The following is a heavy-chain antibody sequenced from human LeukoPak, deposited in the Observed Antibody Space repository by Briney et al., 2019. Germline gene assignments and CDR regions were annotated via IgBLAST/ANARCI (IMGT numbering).Heavy chain of an antibody. D-gene: IGHD3-10*01. CDR2: IKQDGSEK. CDR3: ARDPDYYGSGSYYDY. CDR1: GFTFSSYW. J-gene: IGHJ4*02. Sequence: GGSLRLSCAASGFTFSSYWMSWVRQAPGKGLECVANIKQDGSEKYYVDSVKGRFTISRDNAKNSLYLQMNSLRAEDTAVYYCARDPDYYGSGSYYDYWGQGTLVTVSS. V-gene: IGHV3-7*01.